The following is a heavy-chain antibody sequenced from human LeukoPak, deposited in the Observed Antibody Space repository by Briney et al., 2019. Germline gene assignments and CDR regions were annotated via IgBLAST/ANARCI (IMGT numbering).Heavy chain of an antibody. J-gene: IGHJ3*02. CDR1: GFPFRSSW. D-gene: IGHD3-3*01. Sequence: GGSLRLSCAASGFPFRSSWMHWVRHAPGRGLVWVSRLNADGISASYANSVKGRFTISRDNVKNTLYLQMNSLRAEDTAVYYCARDFTIFDAFDIWGQGTMVTVSS. V-gene: IGHV3-74*01. CDR2: LNADGISA. CDR3: ARDFTIFDAFDI.